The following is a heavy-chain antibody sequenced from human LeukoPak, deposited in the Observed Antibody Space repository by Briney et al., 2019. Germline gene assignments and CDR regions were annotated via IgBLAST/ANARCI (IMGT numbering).Heavy chain of an antibody. Sequence: GGSLRLSCAASGCTFSSDGVHWVRQAPGKGLGWVAFIRYDGSNKYYADSVRGRFTISRDNSKKTRYLQMNSLRAEDTAVYSCAKAVGYCTRPRRYKLHYWGQGPLVTVSS. J-gene: IGHJ4*02. D-gene: IGHD2-2*02. V-gene: IGHV3-30*02. CDR2: IRYDGSNK. CDR1: GCTFSSDG. CDR3: AKAVGYCTRPRRYKLHY.